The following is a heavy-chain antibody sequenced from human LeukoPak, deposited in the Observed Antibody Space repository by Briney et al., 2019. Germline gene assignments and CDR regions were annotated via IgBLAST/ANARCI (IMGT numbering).Heavy chain of an antibody. CDR1: GDSVSADGAA. D-gene: IGHD3-3*01. CDR2: TYYRSKWYN. J-gene: IGHJ3*02. Sequence: SQTLSLTCAISGDSVSADGAAWNWIRQSPSRGLEWLGRTYYRSKWYNDYAVSVKSRITINPDTSKNQFSLQLNSVTPEDTAVYYCARVPYYDFQADAFDIWGQGTMVTVSS. CDR3: ARVPYYDFQADAFDI. V-gene: IGHV6-1*01.